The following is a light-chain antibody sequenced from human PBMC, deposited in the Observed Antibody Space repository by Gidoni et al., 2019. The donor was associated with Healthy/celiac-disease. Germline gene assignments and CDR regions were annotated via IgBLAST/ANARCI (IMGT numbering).Light chain of an antibody. Sequence: DIQMTQSPSTLSASVGDRVTIPCRASQSIRSWLAWYQQKPVKAPKLLIYKASSLESVVPSRFSGSGSGTEFTLTISSLQPDDFATYYCQQYNSYSTFGQGTKVEIK. CDR3: QQYNSYST. V-gene: IGKV1-5*03. CDR2: KAS. J-gene: IGKJ1*01. CDR1: QSIRSW.